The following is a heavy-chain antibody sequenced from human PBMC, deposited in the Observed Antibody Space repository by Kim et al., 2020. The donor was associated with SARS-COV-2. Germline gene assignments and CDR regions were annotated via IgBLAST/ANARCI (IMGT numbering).Heavy chain of an antibody. V-gene: IGHV3-48*02. CDR2: ISSSSSTI. CDR3: ARGEDYYGSGSESDGMDV. J-gene: IGHJ6*02. Sequence: GGSLRLSCAASGFTFSSYSMNWVRQAPGKGLEWVSYISSSSSTIYYADSVKGRFTISRDNAKNSLYLQMNSLRDEDTAVYYCARGEDYYGSGSESDGMDVWGQGTTVTVSS. CDR1: GFTFSSYS. D-gene: IGHD3-10*01.